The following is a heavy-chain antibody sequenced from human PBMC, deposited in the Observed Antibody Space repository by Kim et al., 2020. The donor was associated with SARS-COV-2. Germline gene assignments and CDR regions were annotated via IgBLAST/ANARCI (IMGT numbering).Heavy chain of an antibody. CDR1: GGTFNTYA. V-gene: IGHV1-69*06. Sequence: SVKVSCKPSGGTFNTYAISWVRQAPGQGLEWMGGIIPVFGKPKYAQRFQGRVTITADKSTSTAYLDLRSLTSEDTAVFYCAREPETYYGSGTYSYYFDYWGQGTLVTVSS. CDR3: AREPETYYGSGTYSYYFDY. D-gene: IGHD3-10*01. J-gene: IGHJ4*02. CDR2: IIPVFGKP.